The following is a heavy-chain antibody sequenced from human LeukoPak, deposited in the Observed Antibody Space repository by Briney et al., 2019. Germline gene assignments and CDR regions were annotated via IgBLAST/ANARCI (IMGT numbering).Heavy chain of an antibody. V-gene: IGHV3-23*01. D-gene: IGHD2-2*01. Sequence: GGSLRLSCAASGFTFSSYAMSWVRQAPGKGLEWVSAISGSGGSTYYADSVKGRFTISRDNSKNTLYLQMNSLRAEDTAVYYCAKEGALGYCSSTSCEDAFGIWGQGTMVTVSS. CDR1: GFTFSSYA. J-gene: IGHJ3*02. CDR3: AKEGALGYCSSTSCEDAFGI. CDR2: ISGSGGST.